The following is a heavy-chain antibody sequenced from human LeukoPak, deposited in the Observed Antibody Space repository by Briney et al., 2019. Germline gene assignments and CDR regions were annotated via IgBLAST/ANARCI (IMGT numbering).Heavy chain of an antibody. V-gene: IGHV4-59*08. D-gene: IGHD3-22*01. Sequence: SETLSLTCSVSGGSISSHYWSWIRQPPGKGLEWIGYLYYTGSTNYNPSLKSRVIVSVDTSKNQFSPKLSSVTAADTALYYCARLGGYYSPFDYWGQGILVTVSS. CDR2: LYYTGST. J-gene: IGHJ4*02. CDR3: ARLGGYYSPFDY. CDR1: GGSISSHY.